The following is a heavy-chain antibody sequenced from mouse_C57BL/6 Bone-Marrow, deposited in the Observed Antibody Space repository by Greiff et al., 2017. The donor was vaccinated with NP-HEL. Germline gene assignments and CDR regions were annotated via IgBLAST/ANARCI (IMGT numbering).Heavy chain of an antibody. CDR2: SRNKANDYTT. CDR3: ARDALDWYVDV. V-gene: IGHV7-1*01. J-gene: IGHJ1*03. Sequence: EVQVVESGGGLVQSGRSLRLSCATSGFTFSDFYMEWVRQAPGKGLEWIAASRNKANDYTTAYSASVKGRFIVSRDTYQSILYLQMNALRDEDTAIYYCARDALDWYVDVGGTGNTVTVSS. CDR1: GFTFSDFY.